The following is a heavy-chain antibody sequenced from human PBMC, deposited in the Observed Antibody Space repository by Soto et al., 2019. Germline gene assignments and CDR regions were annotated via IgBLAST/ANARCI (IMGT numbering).Heavy chain of an antibody. Sequence: SETLSLTRAVSGGSISSYYWNWIRQSPSRGLEWLGRTYYRSKWFDDYAVSVKSRITISPDMYNNRISLQLNSVTPYDTAVYYCVRLIGNSWLDSWGQGTLVTVSS. V-gene: IGHV6-1*01. J-gene: IGHJ5*01. CDR1: GGSISSYY. CDR2: TYYRSKWFD. CDR3: VRLIGNSWLDS. D-gene: IGHD2-8*01.